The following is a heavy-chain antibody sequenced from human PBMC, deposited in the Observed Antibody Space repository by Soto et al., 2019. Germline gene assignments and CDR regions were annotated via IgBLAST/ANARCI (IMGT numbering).Heavy chain of an antibody. J-gene: IGHJ5*02. V-gene: IGHV4-59*08. CDR1: GGSITGYY. CDR3: ERHSYYSNPLRFDP. CDR2: IHYSGST. Sequence: QVQLQESGPGLVQPSETLSLTCTVSGGSITGYYWSWIRQPPGKGPEWIGNIHYSGSTNDNPSLKSRVTMSVDTSKNQFSLRLSSVTAAETAVYYCERHSYYSNPLRFDPWGQGTLVTVSS. D-gene: IGHD4-4*01.